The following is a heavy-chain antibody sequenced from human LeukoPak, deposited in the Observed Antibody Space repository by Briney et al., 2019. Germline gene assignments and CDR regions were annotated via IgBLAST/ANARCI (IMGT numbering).Heavy chain of an antibody. CDR1: GFTFSRWW. V-gene: IGHV3-7*01. CDR2: IKKDGSET. J-gene: IGHJ4*02. Sequence: GGSLRLSCAGSGFTFSRWWMSWVRQGPGKGLEWVANIKKDGSETYYVDSVKGRFTISRDNSKNTLNLQMNSLRAEDTAVYYCVKDRTGTYTLDYWGQGTLVTVSS. D-gene: IGHD3-10*01. CDR3: VKDRTGTYTLDY.